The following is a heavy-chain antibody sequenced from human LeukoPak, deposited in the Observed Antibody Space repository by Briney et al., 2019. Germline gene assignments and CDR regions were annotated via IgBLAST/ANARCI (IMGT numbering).Heavy chain of an antibody. CDR1: GGSISSGTFS. V-gene: IGHV4-39*01. J-gene: IGHJ4*02. D-gene: IGHD1/OR15-1a*01. CDR3: YLREQVSTHS. Sequence: SETLSLNCTVSGGSISSGTFSWGWIRQPPGKGLEWIGSLRYSGDTKYNPSLKSRLTMSTDTSKKQFSLKLNSMTAADTAVYYCYLREQVSTHSWGQGTLVTVSS. CDR2: LRYSGDT.